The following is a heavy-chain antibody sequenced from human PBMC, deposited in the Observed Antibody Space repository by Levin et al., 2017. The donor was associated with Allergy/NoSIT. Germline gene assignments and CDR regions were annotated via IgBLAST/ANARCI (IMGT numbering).Heavy chain of an antibody. V-gene: IGHV3-23*01. Sequence: PTGGSLRLSCSASGFSFSTYGLSWVRQAPGKGPEWVAGLSPNGGNTYYSDSVKGRFSISRDNSRNTLSLQMNSLRAEDTAIYFCANSWSYCGNACYIYWFNYWGRGTLVTVSS. CDR1: GFSFSTYG. J-gene: IGHJ4*02. CDR2: LSPNGGNT. D-gene: IGHD2-21*01. CDR3: ANSWSYCGNACYIYWFNY.